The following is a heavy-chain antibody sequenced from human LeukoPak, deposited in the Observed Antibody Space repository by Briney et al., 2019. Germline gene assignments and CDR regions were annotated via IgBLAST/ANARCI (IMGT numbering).Heavy chain of an antibody. Sequence: SETLSLTCTVSGGSISSSSYYWGWIRQPPGKGLEWIGSIYYSGSTYYNPSLKSRVTISVDTSKNQFSLRLTSVTAADTAVYYCARQTGSGLFILPGGQGTLVTVSS. D-gene: IGHD3/OR15-3a*01. CDR3: ARQTGSGLFILP. CDR2: IYYSGST. J-gene: IGHJ4*02. CDR1: GGSISSSSYY. V-gene: IGHV4-39*01.